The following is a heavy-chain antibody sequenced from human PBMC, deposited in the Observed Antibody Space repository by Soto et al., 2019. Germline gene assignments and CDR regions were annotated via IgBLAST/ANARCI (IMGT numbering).Heavy chain of an antibody. D-gene: IGHD1-1*01. CDR2: INHSGST. J-gene: IGHJ4*02. CDR1: GGSFSGYY. CDR3: ARRYGYSFDY. V-gene: IGHV4-34*01. Sequence: SETLSLTCAVYGGSFSGYYWNWIRQPPGKGLEWIGEINHSGSTNYNPSLKSRVTISVDTSKNQFSLNLSSVTAADTAVYYCARRYGYSFDYWGQGTLVTVS.